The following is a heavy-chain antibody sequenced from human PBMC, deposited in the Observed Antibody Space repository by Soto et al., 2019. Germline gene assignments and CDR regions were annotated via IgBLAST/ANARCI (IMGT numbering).Heavy chain of an antibody. CDR1: GFTFSSYG. CDR2: ISYDGSNK. Sequence: GGSLRLSCAASGFTFSSYGMHWVRQAPGKGLEWVAVISYDGSNKYYADSVKGRFTISRDNSKNTLYLQMNSLRAEDTAVYYCAKDPRMRQLDDSSGYYGGLLDYWGQGTLVTVSS. V-gene: IGHV3-30*18. D-gene: IGHD3-22*01. J-gene: IGHJ4*02. CDR3: AKDPRMRQLDDSSGYYGGLLDY.